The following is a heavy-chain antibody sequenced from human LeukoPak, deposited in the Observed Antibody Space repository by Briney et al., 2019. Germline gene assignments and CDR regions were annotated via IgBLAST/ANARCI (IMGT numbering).Heavy chain of an antibody. V-gene: IGHV3-30*02. CDR1: GFTFSNAW. Sequence: GGSLRLSCAASGFTFSNAWMSWVRQAPGKGLEWVAFIRYDGSNKYYADSVKGRFTISRDNSKNTLYLQMNSLRAEDTAVYYCAKDYDFWSAPDAFDIWGQGNPGHRLF. J-gene: IGHJ3*02. D-gene: IGHD3-3*01. CDR2: IRYDGSNK. CDR3: AKDYDFWSAPDAFDI.